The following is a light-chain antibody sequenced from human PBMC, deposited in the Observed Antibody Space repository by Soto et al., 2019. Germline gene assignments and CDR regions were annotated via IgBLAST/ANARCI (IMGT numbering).Light chain of an antibody. CDR1: QNISSY. CDR2: TAS. V-gene: IGKV1-39*01. Sequence: DIQVTQSPSSLSASVGDRVTITCRAGQNISSYLNWYQQRPWKPPKLLIHTASPLQSGVPSWFSGSRSGTEFNLTISSLQPEDVATYYCQQTYSTLNSFGQGTKLAIK. J-gene: IGKJ2*03. CDR3: QQTYSTLNS.